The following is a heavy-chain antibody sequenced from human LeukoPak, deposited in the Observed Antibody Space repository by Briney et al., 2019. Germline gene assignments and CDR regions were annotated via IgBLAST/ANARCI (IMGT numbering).Heavy chain of an antibody. CDR3: AKDRPYYYDSSGYYHFDY. V-gene: IGHV3-23*01. D-gene: IGHD3-22*01. J-gene: IGHJ4*02. Sequence: PGGSLRLSCAASGFTFSSYAMSWVRQAPGKGLEWVSAISGSGGSTYYADSVKGRFTISRDNSKNTLYLQMNSLRAEDTAVYYCAKDRPYYYDSSGYYHFDYWGQGTLVTASS. CDR2: ISGSGGST. CDR1: GFTFSSYA.